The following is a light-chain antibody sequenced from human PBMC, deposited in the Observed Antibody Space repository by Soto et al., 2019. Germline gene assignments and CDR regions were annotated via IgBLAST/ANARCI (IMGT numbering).Light chain of an antibody. J-gene: IGLJ2*01. CDR1: SSDVGVYNY. CDR3: SSYTSSSTLVV. CDR2: DVS. V-gene: IGLV2-14*01. Sequence: QSVLTQPASVSGSPGQSISISCTGTSSDVGVYNYVSWYQQHPGKAPKLMIYDVSNRPSGVSNRVSGSKSGNTASLTISGLQAEDEADYYCSSYTSSSTLVVFGGGTKLTVL.